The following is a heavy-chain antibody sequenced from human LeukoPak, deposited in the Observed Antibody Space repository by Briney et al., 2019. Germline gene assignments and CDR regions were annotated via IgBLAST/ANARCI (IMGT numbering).Heavy chain of an antibody. CDR1: GYSISSGYY. CDR2: IYHSGTT. Sequence: KPSETLSLTCTVSGYSISSGYYWGWIRQPPGKGLEWIGSIYHSGTTYYNPSLKSRVTISVDTSKNQFSLKLSSVTAADTAVYYCASIAAAGTVDYWGQGTLVTVSS. J-gene: IGHJ4*02. V-gene: IGHV4-38-2*02. D-gene: IGHD6-13*01. CDR3: ASIAAAGTVDY.